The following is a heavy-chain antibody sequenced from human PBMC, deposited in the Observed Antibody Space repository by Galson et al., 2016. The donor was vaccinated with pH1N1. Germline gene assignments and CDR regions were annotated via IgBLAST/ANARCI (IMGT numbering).Heavy chain of an antibody. V-gene: IGHV3-30*02. CDR2: IHHDVTHK. J-gene: IGHJ3*02. Sequence: LRLSCAASGFSFSNFGMHWVRQAPGKGLEWVTFIHHDVTHKDYADSVKGRFTTSRDSSQNTLYLQMNSLRIEDTAVYYCTKLGIDAFDIWGQGTMVTVSS. CDR3: TKLGIDAFDI. CDR1: GFSFSNFG. D-gene: IGHD7-27*01.